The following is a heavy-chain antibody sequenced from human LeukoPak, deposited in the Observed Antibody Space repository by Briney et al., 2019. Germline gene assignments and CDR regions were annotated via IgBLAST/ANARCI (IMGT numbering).Heavy chain of an antibody. CDR1: GGSISNYY. J-gene: IGHJ4*02. CDR2: IYYGGAT. CDR3: ARFGITVVRGGKYYFDY. Sequence: SETLSLTCTVSGGSISNYYWSWIRQPPGKGLEWIGHIYYGGATKYNPSLKSRITISVDTSKNQFSLMLSSVTAADTAVYYCARFGITVVRGGKYYFDYWGQGTLVTVSS. D-gene: IGHD3-10*01. V-gene: IGHV4-59*08.